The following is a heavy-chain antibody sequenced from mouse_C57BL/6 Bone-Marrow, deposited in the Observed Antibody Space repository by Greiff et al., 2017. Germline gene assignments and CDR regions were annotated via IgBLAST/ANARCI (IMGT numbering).Heavy chain of an antibody. V-gene: IGHV1-15*01. CDR2: IDPETGGT. J-gene: IGHJ4*01. D-gene: IGHD2-12*01. CDR3: TREYDGVYFAMDY. CDR1: GYTFTDYE. Sequence: QVQLQQSGAELVRPGASVTLSCKASGYTFTDYEMHWVKQTPVHGLEWIGAIDPETGGTAYNQKFKGKGILTADKSSSTAYMELRSLTSDDSAVYDCTREYDGVYFAMDYWGQGTSVTVAS.